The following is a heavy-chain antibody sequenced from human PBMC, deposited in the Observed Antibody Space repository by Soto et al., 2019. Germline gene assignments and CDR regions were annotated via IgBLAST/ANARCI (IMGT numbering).Heavy chain of an antibody. CDR2: IIPIFGTA. CDR3: ASSRGNNDGVGTNYYFDY. J-gene: IGHJ4*02. D-gene: IGHD3-16*01. V-gene: IGHV1-69*06. Sequence: QVQLVQSGAEVKKPGSSVKVSCKTSGGTFSTYSIVWVRQAPGEGLEWMGGIIPIFGTANYAQKFQDRVTITADKSTNTALMERNSLKSEDTAMYYCASSRGNNDGVGTNYYFDYWGQGTLVTVSS. CDR1: GGTFSTYS.